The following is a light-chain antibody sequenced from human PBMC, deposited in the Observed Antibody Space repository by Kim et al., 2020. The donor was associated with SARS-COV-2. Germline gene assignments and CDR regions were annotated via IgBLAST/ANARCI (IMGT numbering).Light chain of an antibody. CDR1: NEVSCSQ. V-gene: IGKV3-20*01. CDR2: GTS. CDR3: QQYGRWPPYT. Sequence: ASHSYRASNEVSCSQLKWDQPQPGQTPRVLIYGTSNRATGSPNRFSGSGYQTDFTLNISRLETEDFAEYYSQQYGRWPPYTFGQGTKPEI. J-gene: IGKJ2*01.